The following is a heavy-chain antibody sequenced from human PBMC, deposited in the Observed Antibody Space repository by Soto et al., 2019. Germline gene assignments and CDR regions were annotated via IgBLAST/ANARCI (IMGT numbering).Heavy chain of an antibody. CDR3: ATLTKYDILTGFYPC. V-gene: IGHV3-66*01. J-gene: IGHJ4*02. CDR1: GFTVNRNY. Sequence: EVQLVESGGGLVQPGGSLRLSCAASGFTVNRNYMSWVRQAPGKVLEWVSVIYSDGSTYYADSVKGRFIISRDNSNNTLYFQMNSLRAEDTAVYYCATLTKYDILTGFYPCWGQGTLVTVSS. D-gene: IGHD3-9*01. CDR2: IYSDGST.